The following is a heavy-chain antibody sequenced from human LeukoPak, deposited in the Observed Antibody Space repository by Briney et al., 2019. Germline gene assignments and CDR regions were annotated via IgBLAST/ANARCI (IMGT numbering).Heavy chain of an antibody. J-gene: IGHJ3*02. CDR2: IIPIFGTA. V-gene: IGHV1-69*01. Sequence: SVKVSCKASGGTFSSYAISWVRQAPGQGLEWMGGIIPIFGTANCAQKFQGRVTITADESTSTAYMELSSLRSEDTAVYYCARDRDYGDYHDAFDIWGQGTMVTVSS. CDR1: GGTFSSYA. CDR3: ARDRDYGDYHDAFDI. D-gene: IGHD4-17*01.